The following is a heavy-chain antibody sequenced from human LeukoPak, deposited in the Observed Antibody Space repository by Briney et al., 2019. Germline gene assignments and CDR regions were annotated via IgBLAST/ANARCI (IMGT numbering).Heavy chain of an antibody. V-gene: IGHV3-23*01. D-gene: IGHD6-6*01. Sequence: AGSLRLSCAASGFTFSSYAMSWVRQAPGKGLEWVSAISGSGGSTYYADSVKGRFTISRDNSKNTLYLQMNRLRAEDTAVYYCAKELYSSSSGPLDYWGQGTLVTVSS. J-gene: IGHJ4*02. CDR2: ISGSGGST. CDR3: AKELYSSSSGPLDY. CDR1: GFTFSSYA.